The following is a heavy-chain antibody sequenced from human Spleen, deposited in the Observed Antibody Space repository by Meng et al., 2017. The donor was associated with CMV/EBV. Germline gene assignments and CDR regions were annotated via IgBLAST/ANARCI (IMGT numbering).Heavy chain of an antibody. CDR3: AIRGYSSWFAP. V-gene: IGHV1-18*01. CDR2: ISTYNGNT. J-gene: IGHJ5*02. CDR1: DYTFSNTN. D-gene: IGHD4-23*01. Sequence: SCKASDYTFSNTNISWVRQAPGQGPEWMGWISTYNGNTKNAQKFQGRVTLTTETSTSTAYMELRSLRSDDTAVYYCAIRGYSSWFAPWGQGTLVTVSS.